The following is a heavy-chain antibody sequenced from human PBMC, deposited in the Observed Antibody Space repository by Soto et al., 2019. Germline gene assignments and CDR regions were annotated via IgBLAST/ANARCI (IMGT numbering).Heavy chain of an antibody. CDR3: ARQGTYCSGGSCLDPTPQDWQWFDP. D-gene: IGHD2-15*01. Sequence: SETLSLTCAVYGGSLSGYYWSWIRQPPGKGLEWIGEINHSGSTNYNPSLKSRVTISVDTSKNHFSLKLSFVTAADTAMYYCARQGTYCSGGSCLDPTPQDWQWFDPWGQGTLVTVSS. CDR1: GGSLSGYY. CDR2: INHSGST. J-gene: IGHJ5*02. V-gene: IGHV4-34*01.